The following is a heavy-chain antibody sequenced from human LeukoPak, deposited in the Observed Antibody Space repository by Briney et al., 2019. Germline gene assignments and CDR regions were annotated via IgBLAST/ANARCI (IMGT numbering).Heavy chain of an antibody. CDR3: ARDRRGSYFPEKRIDP. CDR2: INPNSGGT. CDR1: GYTFTGYY. J-gene: IGHJ5*02. V-gene: IGHV1-2*02. D-gene: IGHD1-26*01. Sequence: ASVKVSCKASGYTFTGYYMHWVRQAPGQGLEWMGWINPNSGGTNYAQKLQGRVTMTTDTSTSTAYMELRSLRSDDTAVYYCARDRRGSYFPEKRIDPWGQGTLVTVSS.